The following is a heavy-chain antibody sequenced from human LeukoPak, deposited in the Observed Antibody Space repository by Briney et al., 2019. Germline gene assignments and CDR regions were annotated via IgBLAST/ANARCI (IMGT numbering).Heavy chain of an antibody. J-gene: IGHJ5*02. Sequence: SETLSLTCTVSGGSISSYYWSWIRQPPGKGLEWIGRIYTSGSTNYNPSLKSRVTMSVDTSKNQFSLKLSSVTAADTAVYYCARDLCGGDCSWFDPWGQGTLVTVSS. V-gene: IGHV4-4*07. CDR3: ARDLCGGDCSWFDP. CDR2: IYTSGST. CDR1: GGSISSYY. D-gene: IGHD2-21*02.